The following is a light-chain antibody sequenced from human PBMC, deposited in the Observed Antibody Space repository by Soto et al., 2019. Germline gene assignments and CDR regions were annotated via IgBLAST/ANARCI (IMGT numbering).Light chain of an antibody. CDR2: GAS. CDR3: QQSFTTPQT. CDR1: QSIDSH. Sequence: DIQMTQSPSSLSASVGDRVTITCRASQSIDSHLNWYQQKSGKAPKLLIYGASSLQSGVPSRFSGSGAGTDFTLTISSLQPEDFATYYCQQSFTTPQTFGRGTMLEIK. J-gene: IGKJ2*01. V-gene: IGKV1-39*01.